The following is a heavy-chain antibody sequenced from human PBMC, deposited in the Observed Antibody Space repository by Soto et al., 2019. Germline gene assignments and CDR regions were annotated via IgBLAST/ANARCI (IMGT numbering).Heavy chain of an antibody. CDR2: ISYDGSNR. V-gene: IGHV3-30*18. J-gene: IGHJ4*02. CDR1: GFTFSSYG. D-gene: IGHD3-22*01. Sequence: GGSLRLSCAASGFTFSSYGMHWVRQAPGKGLEWVAVISYDGSNRYYADSVKGRFTISRDNSKNTLYLQMNSLRAEDTAVYYCAKGRYYYDSSGYPSPDYWGQGTLVTVSS. CDR3: AKGRYYYDSSGYPSPDY.